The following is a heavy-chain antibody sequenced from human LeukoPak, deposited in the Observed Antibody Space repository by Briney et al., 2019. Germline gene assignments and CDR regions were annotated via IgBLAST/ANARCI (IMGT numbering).Heavy chain of an antibody. CDR3: AKGGPYYYDSSGPLDY. D-gene: IGHD3-22*01. V-gene: IGHV3-23*01. J-gene: IGHJ4*02. CDR1: GFTFSSYA. CDR2: ISGSGGST. Sequence: GGSLRLSCAASGFTFSSYAMSWVRQAPGKGLEWVSAISGSGGSTYYADAVKGRFTISRDNSKNTLYLQMNSLRAEDTALYYCAKGGPYYYDSSGPLDYWGQGTLVTVSS.